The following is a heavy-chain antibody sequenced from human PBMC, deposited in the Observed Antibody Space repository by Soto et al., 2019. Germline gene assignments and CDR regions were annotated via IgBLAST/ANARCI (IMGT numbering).Heavy chain of an antibody. CDR2: ISLYSDGT. J-gene: IGHJ5*02. V-gene: IGHV1-18*01. D-gene: IGHD2-2*01. CDR3: ARVVPGAEAWFGP. CDR1: GYTFSNYG. Sequence: QVQLVQSGGEVKRPGASVKVSCKTSGYTFSNYGITWVRQAPGQHLEWLGWISLYSDGTNYAQKFQGRVPMTTDTSTTTAYMELRSLRSADTAVYYCARVVPGAEAWFGPWWQGTLVTGS.